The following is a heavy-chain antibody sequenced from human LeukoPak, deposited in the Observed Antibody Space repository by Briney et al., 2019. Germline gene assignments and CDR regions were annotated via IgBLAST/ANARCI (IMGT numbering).Heavy chain of an antibody. J-gene: IGHJ4*02. CDR3: ARGAPPDS. V-gene: IGHV4-39*07. Sequence: SETLSLTCTVSGGSISSSSYYWGWIRQPPGKGLEWIGYIYNSGSTYYNPSLKSRVTISVDTSKNHFSLRLTSVTAADSAAYYCARGAPPDSWGQGTLVTVSS. CDR2: IYNSGST. CDR1: GGSISSSSYY.